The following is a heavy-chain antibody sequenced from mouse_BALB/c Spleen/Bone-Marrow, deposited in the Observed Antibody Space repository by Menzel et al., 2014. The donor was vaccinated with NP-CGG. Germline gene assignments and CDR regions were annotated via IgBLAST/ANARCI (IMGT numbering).Heavy chain of an antibody. J-gene: IGHJ3*01. CDR2: IDPANGNT. V-gene: IGHV14-3*02. Sequence: EVKLVESGAELVKPGASVKLSCTASGFNIKDTYMHWVKQRPEQGLEWIGRIDPANGNTKYDPKFQGKATITADTSSNTAYLRLSSLTSEDTAVYYCATGFAYWGQGTLVTVSA. CDR1: GFNIKDTY. CDR3: ATGFAY.